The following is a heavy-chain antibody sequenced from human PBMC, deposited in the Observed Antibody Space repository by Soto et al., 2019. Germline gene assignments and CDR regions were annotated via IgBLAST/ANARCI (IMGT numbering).Heavy chain of an antibody. V-gene: IGHV3-7*03. CDR2: IKQDASEK. D-gene: IGHD6-19*01. Sequence: EVRLEESGGGLVQPGESLRLSCEGSGMAFDNFWMNWVRQAPGKGLEWVAIIKQDASEKLYVDSVRGRFTISRDNAKNSVYLEMSSLRVEDTAVYYWVGGRGWLPDYWGQGTLVTVSS. CDR3: VGGRGWLPDY. J-gene: IGHJ4*02. CDR1: GMAFDNFW.